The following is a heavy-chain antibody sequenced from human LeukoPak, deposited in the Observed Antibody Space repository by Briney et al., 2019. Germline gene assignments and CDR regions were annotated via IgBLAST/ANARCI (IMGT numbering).Heavy chain of an antibody. CDR2: INHSGST. V-gene: IGHV4-34*01. Sequence: PSETLSLTCAVYGGSFSGYYWSWIRQPPGKGLEWIGEINHSGSTNYNPSLKSRVTISVDTSKNQFSLKLSSVTAADTAVYYCARGERRGAYYYYGMDVWGQGTTVTVSS. D-gene: IGHD5-24*01. CDR3: ARGERRGAYYYYGMDV. J-gene: IGHJ6*02. CDR1: GGSFSGYY.